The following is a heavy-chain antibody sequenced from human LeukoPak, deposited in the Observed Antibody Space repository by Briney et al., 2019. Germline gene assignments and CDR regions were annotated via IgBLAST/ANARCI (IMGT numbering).Heavy chain of an antibody. V-gene: IGHV1-2*02. CDR3: ASLPLWEHFDY. J-gene: IGHJ4*02. D-gene: IGHD1-26*01. CDR1: GYTFTGYY. CDR2: INPNSGGT. Sequence: ASVTVSCTAPGYTFTGYYMHWVRQAPGQGLEWMGWINPNSGGTNYAQKFQGRVTMTRDTSISTAYMELSRLRSDDTAVYYCASLPLWEHFDYWGQGTLVTVSS.